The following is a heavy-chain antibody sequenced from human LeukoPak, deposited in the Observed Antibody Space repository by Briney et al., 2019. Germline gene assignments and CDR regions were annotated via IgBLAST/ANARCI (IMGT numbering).Heavy chain of an antibody. CDR1: GYTFTSYG. D-gene: IGHD5-24*01. Sequence: ASVKVSCKASGYTFTSYGINWVRQARGQGLEWMGWISGYNGNTNYAQKFQGRVTMTTDTSTGTAYMELRSLRSDDTAVYHCARSRDGSRWGVFDIWGQGTIVTVSS. CDR2: ISGYNGNT. CDR3: ARSRDGSRWGVFDI. J-gene: IGHJ3*02. V-gene: IGHV1-18*01.